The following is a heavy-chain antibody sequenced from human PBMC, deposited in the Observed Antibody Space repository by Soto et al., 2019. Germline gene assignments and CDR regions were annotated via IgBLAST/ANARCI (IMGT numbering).Heavy chain of an antibody. Sequence: LTCTVSGGSISSYYWSWIRQPPGKGLEWIGYIYYSGSTNYNPSLKSRVTISVDTSKNQFSLKLSSVTAADTAVYYCARLRGYYGPIDYWGQGTLVTVSS. CDR2: IYYSGST. D-gene: IGHD3-10*01. CDR1: GGSISSYY. CDR3: ARLRGYYGPIDY. J-gene: IGHJ4*02. V-gene: IGHV4-59*01.